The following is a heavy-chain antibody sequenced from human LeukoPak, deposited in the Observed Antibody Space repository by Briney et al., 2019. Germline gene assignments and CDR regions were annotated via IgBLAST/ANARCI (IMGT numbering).Heavy chain of an antibody. Sequence: GGSLRLSCAASGFTFSSYSMNWVRQAPGKGLEWVSSISSSSSYIYYADSVKGRFTISRDNAKNSLYLQMNSLRAEDAAVYYCARDPDPPHSSRRGFGYWGQGTLVTVSS. CDR1: GFTFSSYS. J-gene: IGHJ4*02. D-gene: IGHD6-13*01. V-gene: IGHV3-21*01. CDR3: ARDPDPPHSSRRGFGY. CDR2: ISSSSSYI.